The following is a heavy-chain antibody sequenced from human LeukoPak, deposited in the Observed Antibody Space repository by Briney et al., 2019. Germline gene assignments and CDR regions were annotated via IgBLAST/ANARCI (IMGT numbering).Heavy chain of an antibody. J-gene: IGHJ4*02. CDR2: ISSNGVST. CDR1: GFTFSSYA. D-gene: IGHD2-15*01. Sequence: GGSLRLSCSASGFTFSSYAMHWVRQAPGKGLEYVSAISSNGVSTDYADSVKGRFTISRDNSKNTLYLQMSSLRPDDTAVYYCVRDLYCSGGSCYYWGQGTLVTVSS. CDR3: VRDLYCSGGSCYY. V-gene: IGHV3-64D*09.